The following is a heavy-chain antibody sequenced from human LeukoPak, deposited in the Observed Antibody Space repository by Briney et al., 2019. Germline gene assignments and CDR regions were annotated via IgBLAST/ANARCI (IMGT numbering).Heavy chain of an antibody. CDR1: GYTFTGYY. CDR3: ARGGTDYYYYYMDV. V-gene: IGHV1-8*02. CDR2: MNPNSGNT. Sequence: ASVKVSCKASGYTFTGYYMHWVRQAPGQGLEWMGWMNPNSGNTGYAQKFQGRVTMTRNTSISTAYMELSSLRSEDTAVYYCARGGTDYYYYYMDVWGKGTTVTISS. D-gene: IGHD1-1*01. J-gene: IGHJ6*03.